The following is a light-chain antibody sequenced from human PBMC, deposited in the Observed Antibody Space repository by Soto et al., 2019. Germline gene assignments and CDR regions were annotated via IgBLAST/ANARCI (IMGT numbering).Light chain of an antibody. Sequence: EIVLTQSPATLSLSPGERATLSCRASQSVSSYLAWYQHKPGQAPRLLIYDASNRATGIPARFSGSGSGTDFTLTLSSLEPADFAVYYCQQRSNWPLTFGGGTKVEIK. CDR2: DAS. CDR1: QSVSSY. J-gene: IGKJ4*01. CDR3: QQRSNWPLT. V-gene: IGKV3-11*01.